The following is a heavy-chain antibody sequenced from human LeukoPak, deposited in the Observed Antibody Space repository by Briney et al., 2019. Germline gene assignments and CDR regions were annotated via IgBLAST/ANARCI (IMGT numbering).Heavy chain of an antibody. V-gene: IGHV1-24*01. CDR3: ARVAGDTQSPQAGLLLWFGELKSPSSDWYFDL. D-gene: IGHD3-10*01. CDR2: FDPEDGET. Sequence: ASVKVSCKVSGYTLTELSMHWVRQAPGKGLEWMGGFDPEDGETIYAQKFQGRVTMTEDTSTDTAYMELSSLRSEDTAVYYCARVAGDTQSPQAGLLLWFGELKSPSSDWYFDLWGRGTLVTVSS. J-gene: IGHJ2*01. CDR1: GYTLTELS.